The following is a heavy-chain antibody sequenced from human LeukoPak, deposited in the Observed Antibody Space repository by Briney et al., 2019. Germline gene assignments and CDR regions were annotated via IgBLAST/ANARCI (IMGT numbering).Heavy chain of an antibody. V-gene: IGHV3-15*01. CDR1: GFTFDTYA. Sequence: GGSLRLSCAASGFTFDTYAMTWVRQAPGKGLEWVGRIKSKTDGGTTDYAAPVKGRFTISRDDSKNTLYLQMNSLKTEDTAVYYCTTGGITMIVVVDYWGQGTLVTVSS. J-gene: IGHJ4*02. CDR3: TTGGITMIVVVDY. D-gene: IGHD3-22*01. CDR2: IKSKTDGGTT.